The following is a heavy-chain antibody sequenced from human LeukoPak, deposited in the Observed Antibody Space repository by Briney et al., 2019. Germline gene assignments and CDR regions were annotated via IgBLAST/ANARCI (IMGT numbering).Heavy chain of an antibody. J-gene: IGHJ4*02. Sequence: SEALSLTCAVSGGSISSSNWWSWVRQPPGKGLEWIGEIYHTGGSNYNPSLKSRVTISVDTSKNQFSLKLSSVTAADTAVYYCASYGYSYGLDYWGQGTLVTVSS. D-gene: IGHD5-18*01. CDR1: GGSISSSNW. CDR3: ASYGYSYGLDY. V-gene: IGHV4-4*02. CDR2: IYHTGGS.